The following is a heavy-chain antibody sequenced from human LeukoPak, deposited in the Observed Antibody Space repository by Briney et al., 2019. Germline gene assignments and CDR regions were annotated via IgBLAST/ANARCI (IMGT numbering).Heavy chain of an antibody. CDR1: GGSISSYY. J-gene: IGHJ3*02. Sequence: SETLSLTCTVSGGSISSYYWSWIRQPPGKGLEWIGYIYYSGSTNYNPSLKSRVTISVDTSKNQFSLKLSSVTAADTAVYYCASVNCYDSSGYYRHDAFDIWGQGTMVTVSS. V-gene: IGHV4-59*08. D-gene: IGHD3-22*01. CDR2: IYYSGST. CDR3: ASVNCYDSSGYYRHDAFDI.